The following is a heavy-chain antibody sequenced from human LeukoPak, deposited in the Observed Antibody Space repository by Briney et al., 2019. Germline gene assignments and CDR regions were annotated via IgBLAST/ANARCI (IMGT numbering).Heavy chain of an antibody. CDR1: GYTFTSYG. V-gene: IGHV1-18*01. Sequence: GASVKVSCKASGYTFTSYGISWVRQAPGQGLEWMGWISAYNGNTNYAQKLQGRVTMTTDTSTSTAYMELRSLRSDDTAVYYCARDGSREYSYGITLFDYWGQGTLVTVSS. J-gene: IGHJ4*02. D-gene: IGHD5-18*01. CDR2: ISAYNGNT. CDR3: ARDGSREYSYGITLFDY.